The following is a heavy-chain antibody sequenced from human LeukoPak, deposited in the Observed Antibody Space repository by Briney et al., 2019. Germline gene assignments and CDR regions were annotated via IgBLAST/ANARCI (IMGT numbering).Heavy chain of an antibody. J-gene: IGHJ5*02. D-gene: IGHD5-12*01. Sequence: SETLSLTCTVSGGSVSSYYWSWIRQPPGKGLEWIGYIKSSGSSNYNPSLKSRVTISMDTSKNQFSLRLNSVTAAVTAVYYCARDGTVATNWFDPWGQGTLVTVSS. CDR1: GGSVSSYY. CDR3: ARDGTVATNWFDP. CDR2: IKSSGSS. V-gene: IGHV4-59*02.